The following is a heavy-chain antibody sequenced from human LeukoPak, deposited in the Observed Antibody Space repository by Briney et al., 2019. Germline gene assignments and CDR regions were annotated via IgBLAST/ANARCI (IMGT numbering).Heavy chain of an antibody. D-gene: IGHD6-19*01. J-gene: IGHJ4*02. V-gene: IGHV1-2*02. CDR3: ATAVAGTTTFDY. CDR2: ISPNSGGT. CDR1: GYTFTGYY. Sequence: ASVKVSCKASGYTFTGYYMHWVRQAPGQGLEWMGWISPNSGGTNYAQKFQGRVTMTRDTSISTAYMELSRLRSDDTAVYYCATAVAGTTTFDYWGQGTLVTVSS.